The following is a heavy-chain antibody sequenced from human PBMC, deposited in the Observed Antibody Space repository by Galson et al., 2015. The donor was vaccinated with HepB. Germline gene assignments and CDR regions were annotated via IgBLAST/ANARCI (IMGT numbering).Heavy chain of an antibody. J-gene: IGHJ3*02. V-gene: IGHV4-61*02. D-gene: IGHD5-12*01. CDR1: GGSINIGRYY. CDR3: ARHDGATREGVAFDM. Sequence: TLSLTCTVSGGSINIGRYYWSWIRQPAGKGLEWIGRIYGSGSTYYNPSLKSQVTMSVDTSKNQFSLKLSSVTAADTAVYYCARHDGATREGVAFDMWGQGTMVTVSS. CDR2: IYGSGST.